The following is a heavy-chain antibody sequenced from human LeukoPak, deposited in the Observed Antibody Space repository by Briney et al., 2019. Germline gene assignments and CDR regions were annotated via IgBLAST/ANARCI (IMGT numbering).Heavy chain of an antibody. Sequence: GASVKVSCKASGGTFSSYAISWVRQAPGQGLEWMGGIIPIFGTANYAQKFQGRVTITTDESTSTAYMELSSLRSEDTAVYYCARDRRSSYYDSSGYYGYYFDYWGQGTLVTVSS. CDR2: IIPIFGTA. J-gene: IGHJ4*02. CDR1: GGTFSSYA. V-gene: IGHV1-69*05. D-gene: IGHD3-22*01. CDR3: ARDRRSSYYDSSGYYGYYFDY.